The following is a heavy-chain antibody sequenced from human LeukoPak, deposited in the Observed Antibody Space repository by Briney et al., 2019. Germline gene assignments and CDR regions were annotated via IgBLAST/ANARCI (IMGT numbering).Heavy chain of an antibody. V-gene: IGHV1-69*13. Sequence: ASVKVSCKASGGTFSSYAISWVRQAPGQGLEWMGGIIPIFGTANYAQKFQGRVTITADESTSTAYMELSSLRSEDTAAYYCAREEAYDAFDIWGQGTMVTVSS. CDR1: GGTFSSYA. CDR2: IIPIFGTA. J-gene: IGHJ3*02. CDR3: AREEAYDAFDI.